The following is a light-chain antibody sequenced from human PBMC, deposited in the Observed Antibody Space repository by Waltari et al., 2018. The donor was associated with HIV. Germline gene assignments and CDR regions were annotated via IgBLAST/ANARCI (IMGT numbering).Light chain of an antibody. CDR1: SSNIGINF. Sequence: GQRVTISCSGSSSNIGINFVSWYQHLPGTAPKVLIYKNTQRPSGVPDRFSGSKSATSASLAISGLRSEDEADYYCAAWDDSLSGWVFGGGTQLTVL. V-gene: IGLV1-47*01. J-gene: IGLJ3*02. CDR3: AAWDDSLSGWV. CDR2: KNT.